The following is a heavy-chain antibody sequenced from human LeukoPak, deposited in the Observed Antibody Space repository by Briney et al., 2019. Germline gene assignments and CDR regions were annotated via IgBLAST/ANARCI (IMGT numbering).Heavy chain of an antibody. CDR3: AKDPTYYYDSSGYYVDAFDI. Sequence: GSLRLSCAASGFTFSSYAMSWVRQAPGKGLEWVSAISGSGGSTYYADSVKGRFTISRDNSKNTLYLQMNSLRAEDTAVYYCAKDPTYYYDSSGYYVDAFDIWGQGTMVTVSS. D-gene: IGHD3-22*01. J-gene: IGHJ3*02. CDR2: ISGSGGST. V-gene: IGHV3-23*01. CDR1: GFTFSSYA.